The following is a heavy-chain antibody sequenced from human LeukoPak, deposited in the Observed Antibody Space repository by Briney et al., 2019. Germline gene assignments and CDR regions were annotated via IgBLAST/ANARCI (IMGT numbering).Heavy chain of an antibody. CDR2: ISYDGSNE. J-gene: IGHJ4*02. D-gene: IGHD4-17*01. V-gene: IGHV3-30*04. Sequence: GGSLRLSCAASGFTFSSYVMHWVRQAPGKGLEWVAIISYDGSNEYYADSVKGRFTISRDNSKNTLYLQMNSLRAADTAVYYCARAGYGDSDFDYWGQGTLVTVSS. CDR3: ARAGYGDSDFDY. CDR1: GFTFSSYV.